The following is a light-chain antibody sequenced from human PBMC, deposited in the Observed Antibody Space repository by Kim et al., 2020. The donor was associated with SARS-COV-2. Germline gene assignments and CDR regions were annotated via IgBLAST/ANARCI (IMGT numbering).Light chain of an antibody. Sequence: PGDSATLSRRDSQSVSGTYLAWYQQKPGQAPRLLIYGSSSRATGIPDRFSGSGSGTDFPLTINRLEPEDFAVYYCQQYDSSSRWTFGQGTKVEIK. J-gene: IGKJ1*01. CDR3: QQYDSSSRWT. CDR1: QSVSGTY. CDR2: GSS. V-gene: IGKV3-20*01.